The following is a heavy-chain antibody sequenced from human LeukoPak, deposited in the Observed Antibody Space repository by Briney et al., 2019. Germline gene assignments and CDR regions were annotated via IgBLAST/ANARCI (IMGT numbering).Heavy chain of an antibody. J-gene: IGHJ4*02. Sequence: PGGSLRLSCAASGYTFSDFSVNWVRQAPGKGLEWVSSISVRSNYRYYADSVRGRFTISRDDARDSLFLQMNSLRAEDTAVYFCVRLRRNSDRSGYYYYYDYWGQGTLVTASS. D-gene: IGHD3-22*01. CDR1: GYTFSDFS. CDR3: VRLRRNSDRSGYYYYYDY. CDR2: ISVRSNYR. V-gene: IGHV3-21*01.